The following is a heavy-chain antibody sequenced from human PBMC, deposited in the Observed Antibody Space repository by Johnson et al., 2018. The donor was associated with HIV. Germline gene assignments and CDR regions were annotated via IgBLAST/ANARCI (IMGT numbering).Heavy chain of an antibody. Sequence: VQLVESGGGLKQPGGSLRLSCAASGFTFSSYDMHWVRQATGKGLEWVSTIGTAGDTYYPGSVKGRFTVSREDAKTSLYLQMNSLRAGDTALYYCARAVCRGGRCYSHDAFDIWGQGTMVTVSS. CDR2: IGTAGDT. CDR1: GFTFSSYD. V-gene: IGHV3-13*01. J-gene: IGHJ3*02. CDR3: ARAVCRGGRCYSHDAFDI. D-gene: IGHD2-15*01.